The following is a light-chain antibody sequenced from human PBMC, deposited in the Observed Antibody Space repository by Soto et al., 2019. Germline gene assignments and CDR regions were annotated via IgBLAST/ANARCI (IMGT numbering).Light chain of an antibody. CDR2: DNN. V-gene: IGLV1-51*01. Sequence: QSFLTQPPSVSAAPGQKVTISCSGTTSNIGDNYVSWYQQLPGTAPKLLVYDNNKRPSGIPDRFSGSKSGTSATLGITGLQIGDEADYYCGTWDNSLRTGVFGTGTKVTVL. CDR3: GTWDNSLRTGV. J-gene: IGLJ1*01. CDR1: TSNIGDNY.